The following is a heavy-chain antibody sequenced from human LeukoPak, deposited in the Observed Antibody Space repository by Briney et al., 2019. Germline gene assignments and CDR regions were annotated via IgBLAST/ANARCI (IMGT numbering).Heavy chain of an antibody. CDR2: TSSIGSYK. CDR3: ASQGYSSLSSMVV. V-gene: IGHV3-21*01. D-gene: IGHD6-13*01. Sequence: GGSLRLSCAASGFAFSSYDMNWVRQAPRKGLEWVSATSSIGSYKDYADSLKGRFTISRDNAKNSLYLQMNSLRAEDTVIFYCASQGYSSLSSMVVWGQGTLVTVSS. J-gene: IGHJ4*02. CDR1: GFAFSSYD.